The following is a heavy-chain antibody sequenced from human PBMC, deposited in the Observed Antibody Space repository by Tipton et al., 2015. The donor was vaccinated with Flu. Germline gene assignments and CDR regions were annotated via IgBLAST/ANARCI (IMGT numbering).Heavy chain of an antibody. CDR3: ARRDYSNYVSDPKSWFDP. D-gene: IGHD4-11*01. V-gene: IGHV4-38-2*02. Sequence: LRLSCTISGDSISSDYYWGWIRQPPGKGLEWIGNIFHTGSTYHNPSLKSRAAISINTSKNQFSLKVFSVTAADTAVYDCARRDYSNYVSDPKSWFDPWGQGILVTVSS. J-gene: IGHJ5*02. CDR1: GDSISSDYY. CDR2: IFHTGST.